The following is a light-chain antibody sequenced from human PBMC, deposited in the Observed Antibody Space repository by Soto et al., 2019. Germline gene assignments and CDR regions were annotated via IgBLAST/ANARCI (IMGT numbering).Light chain of an antibody. V-gene: IGLV2-14*03. CDR2: DVT. J-gene: IGLJ1*01. CDR3: SSYTSSRTLV. Sequence: QSALTQPASVSGSPGQSITISCTGTSSDVGAYNYVSWYQHHPGEVPKLMIYDVTDRPSGVSDRFSGSKSGNTASLTISGLQAEDEADYYCSSYTSSRTLVFGSGTKVTVL. CDR1: SSDVGAYNY.